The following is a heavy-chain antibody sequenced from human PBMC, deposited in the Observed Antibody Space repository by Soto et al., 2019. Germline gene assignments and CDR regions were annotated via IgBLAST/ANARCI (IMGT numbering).Heavy chain of an antibody. D-gene: IGHD3-16*02. Sequence: ASVKVSCKTSGYSFTSNAITWVRQAPGQGLEWMGWISTYSGDPNYAQKFQGRVTMTTDTSTNTAYMELRNLRSDDTAVSYCARVWGSYPAPSGGAGFDPWGQGILVTFSS. CDR3: ARVWGSYPAPSGGAGFDP. CDR1: GYSFTSNA. V-gene: IGHV1-18*04. CDR2: ISTYSGDP. J-gene: IGHJ5*02.